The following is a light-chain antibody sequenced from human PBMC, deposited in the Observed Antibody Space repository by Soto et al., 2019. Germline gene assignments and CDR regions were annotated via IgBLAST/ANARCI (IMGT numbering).Light chain of an antibody. Sequence: IQLTQSPPTLSASVGDRVTITCRASQSIRYYLAWYQQMPGKAPKLLIYGASSLQSGVPSRFSGSGSGTEFTLTISSLQPDDFATYFCQNHNSYSQTFGQGTKVDIK. CDR2: GAS. V-gene: IGKV1-5*01. CDR1: QSIRYY. CDR3: QNHNSYSQT. J-gene: IGKJ1*01.